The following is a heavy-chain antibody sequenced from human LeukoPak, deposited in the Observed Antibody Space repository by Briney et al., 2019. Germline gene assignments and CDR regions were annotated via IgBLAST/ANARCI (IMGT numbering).Heavy chain of an antibody. V-gene: IGHV5-51*01. D-gene: IGHD1-1*01. J-gene: IGHJ4*02. CDR1: GYSFTSYW. Sequence: GESLKISWEGSGYSFTSYWIAWVRQMRGKGLEWMGIIYPGDFDTRYSPSFQGQVTISADKSINTAYLQWSSLKASDTAIYYCARRALTTGYFDYWGQGSLVTVSS. CDR3: ARRALTTGYFDY. CDR2: IYPGDFDT.